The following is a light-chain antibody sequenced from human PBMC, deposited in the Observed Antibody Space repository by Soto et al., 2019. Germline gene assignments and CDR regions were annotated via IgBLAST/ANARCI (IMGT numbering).Light chain of an antibody. CDR2: LGS. CDR3: MQALQTPWT. J-gene: IGKJ1*01. V-gene: IGKV2-28*01. Sequence: DIVMTQSPLSLPVTPGEPASISCRSSQSLLHSNGYNYLDWYLQKPGQSPQLLIYLGSNRASGVPERFRGSGSGTDVTLKISRVEAEDVGVYYCMQALQTPWTFGQGTKVEIK. CDR1: QSLLHSNGYNY.